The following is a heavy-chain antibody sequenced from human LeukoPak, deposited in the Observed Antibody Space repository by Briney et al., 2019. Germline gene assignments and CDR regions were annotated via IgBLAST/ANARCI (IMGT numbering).Heavy chain of an antibody. Sequence: GASVKVSCKASGYTFTSAAIHWVRQAPGQRLEWMGWINTAKGDINYSEMFRGRVTIARDTSASTAYMELSSLRSEDTAVYYCARGLSTATTFYFDYWGQGTRVTVSS. CDR2: INTAKGDI. V-gene: IGHV1-3*04. J-gene: IGHJ4*02. CDR3: ARGLSTATTFYFDY. D-gene: IGHD4-17*01. CDR1: GYTFTSAA.